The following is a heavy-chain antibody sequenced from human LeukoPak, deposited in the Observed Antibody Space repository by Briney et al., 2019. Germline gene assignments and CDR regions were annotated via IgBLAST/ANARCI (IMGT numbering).Heavy chain of an antibody. Sequence: SETLSLTCAVYGGSFSGYYWNWIRQPPGKGLDWIGEINHSGSTNYNPSLKSRVTISVDTSKNQFSLKLSSVTAADTAVYYCARGPETTTWYYYYYMDVWGKGTTVTVSS. CDR2: INHSGST. J-gene: IGHJ6*03. V-gene: IGHV4-34*01. CDR1: GGSFSGYY. D-gene: IGHD4-17*01. CDR3: ARGPETTTWYYYYYMDV.